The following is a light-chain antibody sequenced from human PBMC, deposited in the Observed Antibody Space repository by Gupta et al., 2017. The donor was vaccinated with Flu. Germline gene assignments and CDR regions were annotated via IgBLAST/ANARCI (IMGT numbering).Light chain of an antibody. CDR3: YSTDTSGNHRV. CDR2: EDR. V-gene: IGLV3-10*01. J-gene: IGLJ3*02. CDR1: ALPKKY. Sequence: GQTARITCSGDALPKKYAYWYQQKSGQAPVLIIDEDRKRPSGIPERFSGSSAGTMATLTISGAQVEDEADYYCYSTDTSGNHRVFGGGTKLTVL.